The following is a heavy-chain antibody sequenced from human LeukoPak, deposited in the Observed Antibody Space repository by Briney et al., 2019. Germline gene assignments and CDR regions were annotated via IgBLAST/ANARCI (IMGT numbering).Heavy chain of an antibody. Sequence: SETLSLTCTVSGGSISSSSYYWGWLRQPPGTGLEWLGSIYYSGSTYYNPSLKSRVTISVDTSKNQFSLKLSSVTAADTAVYYCARRPIGYYDSSGYTDYWGQGTLVTVSS. V-gene: IGHV4-39*01. CDR1: GGSISSSSYY. J-gene: IGHJ4*02. CDR2: IYYSGST. D-gene: IGHD3-22*01. CDR3: ARRPIGYYDSSGYTDY.